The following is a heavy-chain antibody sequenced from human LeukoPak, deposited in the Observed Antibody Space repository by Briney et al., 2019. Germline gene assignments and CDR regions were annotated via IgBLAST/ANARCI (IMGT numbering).Heavy chain of an antibody. D-gene: IGHD3-22*01. CDR2: INLDGSVI. Sequence: GGSLRLSCAASGFTFSGYWMSWVRQAPGKGLEWVANINLDGSVIHYVDSAKGRFTISRDNAKNSLYLQMNYLRAEDTAFYYCATSDDSSGSDWGQGTLVTVSS. CDR1: GFTFSGYW. CDR3: ATSDDSSGSD. J-gene: IGHJ4*02. V-gene: IGHV3-7*01.